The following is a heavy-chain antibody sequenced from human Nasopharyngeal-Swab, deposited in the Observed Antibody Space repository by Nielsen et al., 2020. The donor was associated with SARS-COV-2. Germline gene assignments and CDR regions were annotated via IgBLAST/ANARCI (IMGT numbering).Heavy chain of an antibody. V-gene: IGHV1-18*01. CDR2: ISAYNGNT. Sequence: WVRQDPGQGREWMGWISAYNGNTNYAQKLQGRVTMTTDTSTSTAYMELRSLRSDDTAVYYCARGSLWFGDLVGYYGMDVWGQGTTVTVSS. CDR3: ARGSLWFGDLVGYYGMDV. J-gene: IGHJ6*02. D-gene: IGHD3-10*01.